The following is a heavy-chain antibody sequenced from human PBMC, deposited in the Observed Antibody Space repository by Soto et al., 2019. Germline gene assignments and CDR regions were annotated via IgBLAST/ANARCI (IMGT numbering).Heavy chain of an antibody. V-gene: IGHV3-30-3*01. D-gene: IGHD1-26*01. CDR2: ISYDGSNK. CDR1: GFTFSSYA. CDR3: ARDRSGSYYAFDI. Sequence: GGSLRLSCAASGFTFSSYAMHWVRQAPGKGLEGVAVISYDGSNKYYEASLKGGFTISRANSKNTLYLQMNSLRAEDTAVYYCARDRSGSYYAFDIWGQGTMVTVSS. J-gene: IGHJ3*02.